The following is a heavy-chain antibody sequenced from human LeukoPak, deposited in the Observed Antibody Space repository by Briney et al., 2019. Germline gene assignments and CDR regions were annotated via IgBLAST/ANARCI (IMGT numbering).Heavy chain of an antibody. Sequence: SETLSLTCTVSGGSISSSSYYWGWIRQPPGKGLECLGSIYYSGSTYYNPSLKSRVTISVDTSKNQFSLKLSSVTAADTAVYYCARVYYDFWSGYWGENWFDPWGQGTLVTVSS. D-gene: IGHD3-3*01. CDR2: IYYSGST. CDR1: GGSISSSSYY. CDR3: ARVYYDFWSGYWGENWFDP. V-gene: IGHV4-39*07. J-gene: IGHJ5*02.